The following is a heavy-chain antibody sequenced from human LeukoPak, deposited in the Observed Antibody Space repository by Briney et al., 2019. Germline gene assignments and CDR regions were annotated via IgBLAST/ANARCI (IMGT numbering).Heavy chain of an antibody. D-gene: IGHD2-8*01. J-gene: IGHJ4*02. CDR1: GGSLTGYY. V-gene: IGHV4-34*01. CDR3: ARGNVLMLYATLDS. Sequence: ETLSLTCGVYGGSLTGYYWTWVRQPPGKRPEWIGEVNHSGGTNYNPSLTSRVTISVDTSRTQFSLKMNSVTAADTAVYYCARGNVLMLYATLDSWGQGTLVTVSS. CDR2: VNHSGGT.